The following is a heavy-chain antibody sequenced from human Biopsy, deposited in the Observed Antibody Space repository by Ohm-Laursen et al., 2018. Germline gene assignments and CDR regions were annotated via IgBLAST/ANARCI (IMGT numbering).Heavy chain of an antibody. J-gene: IGHJ2*01. CDR3: ARDRGDYSDRTVPGYFDL. CDR1: GDSISSYY. Sequence: SDTLSLTCTVSGDSISSYYWRWVRQPPAKGLELVGYVYYTGSTYYNPSLQSRVTISVDTSKNHFSLRLRSVTPADTAIYYCARDRGDYSDRTVPGYFDLWGRGTLVTVSS. D-gene: IGHD3-22*01. V-gene: IGHV4-59*01. CDR2: VYYTGST.